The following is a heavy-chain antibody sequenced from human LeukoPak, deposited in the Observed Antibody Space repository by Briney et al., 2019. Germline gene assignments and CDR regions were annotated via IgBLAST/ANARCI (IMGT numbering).Heavy chain of an antibody. CDR1: GFTFNSYW. V-gene: IGHV3-7*01. CDR3: GREWVVDF. J-gene: IGHJ4*02. D-gene: IGHD2-15*01. CDR2: IKQDGSEK. Sequence: PGGSLRLSCAASGFTFNSYWMSWVRQAPGKGLEWVANIKQDGSEKYYVNSVKGRFTISRDNAKNSLYLQMNSLRVEDTAVYYCGREWVVDFWGQGTLVTVSS.